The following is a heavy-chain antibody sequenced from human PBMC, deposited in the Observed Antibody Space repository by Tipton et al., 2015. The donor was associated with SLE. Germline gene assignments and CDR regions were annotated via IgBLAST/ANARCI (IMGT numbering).Heavy chain of an antibody. CDR3: ARVPGGYSYGGGI. V-gene: IGHV3-30*14. Sequence: SLRLSCSASGFTFSSYTMNWVRQAPGKGLEWVASMRFDGGNKNYADSVKGRFTISRDNSKNCLYLQMNSLRAEDTAVYYCARVPGGYSYGGGIWGQGTMVTVSS. J-gene: IGHJ3*02. D-gene: IGHD5-18*01. CDR1: GFTFSSYT. CDR2: MRFDGGNK.